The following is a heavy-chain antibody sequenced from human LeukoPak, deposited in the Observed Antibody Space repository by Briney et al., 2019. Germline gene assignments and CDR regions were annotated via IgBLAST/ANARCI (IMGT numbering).Heavy chain of an antibody. CDR2: INHSGST. CDR1: GGSFSGYY. Sequence: SETLSLTCAVYGGSFSGYYWSWIRQPPGKGLEWIGEINHSGSTNYNPSLKSRVTISVDTSKNQFSLKLSSVTAADTAVYYCARHKQLVLDAFDIWGQGTMVTVSS. J-gene: IGHJ3*02. D-gene: IGHD6-13*01. CDR3: ARHKQLVLDAFDI. V-gene: IGHV4-34*01.